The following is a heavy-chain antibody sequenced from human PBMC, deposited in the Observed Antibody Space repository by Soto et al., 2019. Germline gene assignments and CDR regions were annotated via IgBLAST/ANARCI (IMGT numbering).Heavy chain of an antibody. Sequence: KVSCKVSGYTLTELSMHWVRQMPGKGLEWMGIIYPGDSDTRYSPSFQGQVTISADKSISTAYLQWSSLKASDTAMYYCARHIAAAATAFYYGMDVWGQGTTVTVSS. CDR2: IYPGDSDT. V-gene: IGHV5-51*01. D-gene: IGHD6-13*01. J-gene: IGHJ6*02. CDR3: ARHIAAAATAFYYGMDV. CDR1: GYTLTELS.